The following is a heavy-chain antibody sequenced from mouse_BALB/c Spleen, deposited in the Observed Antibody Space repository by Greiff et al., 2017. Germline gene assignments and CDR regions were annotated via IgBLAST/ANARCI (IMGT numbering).Heavy chain of an antibody. CDR3: ARSGLRRGYYFDY. D-gene: IGHD2-4*01. CDR2: ISSGSSTI. V-gene: IGHV5-17*02. J-gene: IGHJ2*01. Sequence: EVQLVESGGGLVQPGGSRKLSCAASGFTFSSFGMHWVRQAPEKGLEWVAYISSGSSTIYYADTVKGRFTISRDNPKNTLFLQMTSLRSEDTAMYYCARSGLRRGYYFDYWGQGTTLTVSS. CDR1: GFTFSSFG.